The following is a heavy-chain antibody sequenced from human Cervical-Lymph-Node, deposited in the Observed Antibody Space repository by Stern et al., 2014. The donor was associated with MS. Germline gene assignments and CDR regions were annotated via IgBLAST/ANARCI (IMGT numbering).Heavy chain of an antibody. CDR2: ISAYNGNT. D-gene: IGHD6-19*01. V-gene: IGHV1-18*01. CDR1: GYTFTSYG. J-gene: IGHJ5*02. Sequence: VQLVESGAEVKKPGASVKVSCKASGYTFTSYGISWVRQAPGQGLEWMGWISAYNGNTNYAQKLQGRVTMTTDTSTSTAYTELRSLRSDDTAVYYCARDDYSSGWYGGWFDPWGQGTLVTVSS. CDR3: ARDDYSSGWYGGWFDP.